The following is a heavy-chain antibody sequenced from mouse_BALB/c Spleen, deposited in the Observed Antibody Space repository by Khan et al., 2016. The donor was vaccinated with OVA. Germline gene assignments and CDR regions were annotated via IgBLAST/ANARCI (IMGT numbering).Heavy chain of an antibody. J-gene: IGHJ3*01. Sequence: EVELVESGGGLVKPGGSLKLSCIASGFTFSTFAMSWVRQTPEKRLELVATINSDGDYSYYPDSVKGRFTISRDSAKHTLSLQRSSPRSEATAMYYCARHNYCPFAYWGQGTLVTVSA. V-gene: IGHV5-9-3*01. CDR3: ARHNYCPFAY. D-gene: IGHD2-1*01. CDR1: GFTFSTFA. CDR2: INSDGDYS.